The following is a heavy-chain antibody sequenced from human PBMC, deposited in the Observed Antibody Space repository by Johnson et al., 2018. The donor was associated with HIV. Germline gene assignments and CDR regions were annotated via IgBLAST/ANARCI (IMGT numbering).Heavy chain of an antibody. D-gene: IGHD6-13*01. CDR3: ARVGQLARTHAFDI. CDR2: IYSGGST. CDR1: RFSVSSNY. Sequence: VQLVESGGGLIQPGGSLRLSCAASRFSVSSNYMTWVRQAPGKGLEWVSVIYSGGSTYYADSVRGRFTISRDNSKNTMFLQMNSLRAEDTAVYYCARVGQLARTHAFDIWGQGTMVTVSS. V-gene: IGHV3-66*03. J-gene: IGHJ3*02.